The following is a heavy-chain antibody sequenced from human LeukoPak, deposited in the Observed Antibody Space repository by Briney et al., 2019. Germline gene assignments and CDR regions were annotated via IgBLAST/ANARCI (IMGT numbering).Heavy chain of an antibody. Sequence: ASVKVSCKVSGYTLTELSMHWVRQAPGKGLEWVGGFDPEDGETIYAQKFQGRVTMTEDTSTDTAYMELSSLRSEDTAVYYCATESSSSVSPDAFDIWGQGTMVTVSS. CDR2: FDPEDGET. V-gene: IGHV1-24*01. CDR3: ATESSSSVSPDAFDI. CDR1: GYTLTELS. J-gene: IGHJ3*02. D-gene: IGHD6-6*01.